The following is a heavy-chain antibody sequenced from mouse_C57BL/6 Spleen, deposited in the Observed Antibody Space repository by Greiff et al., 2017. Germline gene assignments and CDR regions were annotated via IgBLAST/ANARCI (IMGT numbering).Heavy chain of an antibody. V-gene: IGHV1-82*01. D-gene: IGHD2-12*01. CDR2: IYPGDGDT. CDR3: ARGGVTSAWFAY. Sequence: QVQLKQSGPALVKPGASVKISCKASGYAFSSSWMNWVKQRPGKGLEWIGRIYPGDGDTNYNGKFKGKATLTADKSSSTTYMQLSSLTSEDSAVYFCARGGVTSAWFAYWGQGTLVTVSA. J-gene: IGHJ3*01. CDR1: GYAFSSSW.